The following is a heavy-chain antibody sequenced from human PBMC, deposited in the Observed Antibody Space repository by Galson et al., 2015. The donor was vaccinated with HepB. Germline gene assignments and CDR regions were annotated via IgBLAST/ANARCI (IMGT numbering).Heavy chain of an antibody. CDR2: ISAYNGNT. CDR1: GYTFTSYG. V-gene: IGHV1-18*04. Sequence: SVKVSCKASGYTFTSYGISWVRQAPGQGLEWMGWISAYNGNTNYAQKLQGRVTMTTDTSTSTAYMELRSLRSDDTAVYYCARVGTYYDFWSGYYTDDAFDIWGQGTMVTVSS. J-gene: IGHJ3*02. D-gene: IGHD3-3*01. CDR3: ARVGTYYDFWSGYYTDDAFDI.